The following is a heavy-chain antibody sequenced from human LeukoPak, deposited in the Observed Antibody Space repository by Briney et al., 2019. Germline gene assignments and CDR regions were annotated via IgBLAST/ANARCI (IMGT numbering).Heavy chain of an antibody. D-gene: IGHD4-17*01. CDR1: GGSISSYY. CDR3: ARTAPLTYGDYVGYYYYYMDV. V-gene: IGHV4-59*01. Sequence: PSETLSLTCTVSGGSISSYYWSWIRQPPGKGLECIGYIYYSGSTNYNPSLKSRVTISVDTSKNQFSLKLSSVTAADTAVYYCARTAPLTYGDYVGYYYYYMDVWGKGTTVTVSS. J-gene: IGHJ6*03. CDR2: IYYSGST.